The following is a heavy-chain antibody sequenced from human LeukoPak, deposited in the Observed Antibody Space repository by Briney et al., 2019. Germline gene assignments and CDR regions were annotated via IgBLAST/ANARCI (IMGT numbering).Heavy chain of an antibody. Sequence: GGSLRLSCAASGFTFSSSWMHWVCQAPEKGLEWVADIKCDGSEKYYVDSVKGRLTISRDNAKNSLYLQVNSLRAEDMTVYYCVLLVGFTMIVVVITTSPGDYWGQGTLVTVSS. D-gene: IGHD3-22*01. J-gene: IGHJ4*02. CDR1: GFTFSSSW. V-gene: IGHV3-52*01. CDR3: VLLVGFTMIVVVITTSPGDY. CDR2: IKCDGSEK.